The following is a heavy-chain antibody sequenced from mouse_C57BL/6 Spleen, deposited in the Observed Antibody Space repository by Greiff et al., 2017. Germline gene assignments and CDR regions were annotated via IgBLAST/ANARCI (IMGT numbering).Heavy chain of an antibody. D-gene: IGHD1-1*01. Sequence: QVHVKQSGPGLVQPSQSLSITCTVSGFSLTSYGVHWVRQSPGKGLEWLGVIWSGGSTDYNAAFISRLSISKDNSTSQVFFKMSSLQADDTAIYYCARGDYYGSFFDYWGQGTTLTVSS. CDR3: ARGDYYGSFFDY. J-gene: IGHJ2*01. V-gene: IGHV2-2*01. CDR1: GFSLTSYG. CDR2: IWSGGST.